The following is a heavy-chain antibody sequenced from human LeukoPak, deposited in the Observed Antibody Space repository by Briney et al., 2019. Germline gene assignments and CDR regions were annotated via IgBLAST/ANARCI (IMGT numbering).Heavy chain of an antibody. CDR1: GGSISSGGYY. V-gene: IGHV4-31*03. D-gene: IGHD3-16*01. CDR3: ARGGLRPLNWFDP. Sequence: KTSETLSLTCTVSGGSISSGGYYWSWIRQHPGKGLEWIGYIYYSGSTYYNPSLKSRVTISVDTSKNQFSLKPSSVTAADTAVYYCARGGLRPLNWFDPWGQGTLVTVSS. CDR2: IYYSGST. J-gene: IGHJ5*02.